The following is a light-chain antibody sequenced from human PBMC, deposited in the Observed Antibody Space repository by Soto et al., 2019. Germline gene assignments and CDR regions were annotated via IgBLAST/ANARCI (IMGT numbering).Light chain of an antibody. J-gene: IGKJ2*01. V-gene: IGKV2-28*01. CDR2: LGS. CDR1: QSLLDSNGFLY. CDR3: MPALLTGYT. Sequence: DIVMTQSPISLPVTPGEPASISCRSSQSLLDSNGFLYLDWYLQKPGQSPQLLIYLGSNRATGVPDRVSGSGSGTDFTRQISRVEAEDVGVYFCMPALLTGYTFCPGTKLEI.